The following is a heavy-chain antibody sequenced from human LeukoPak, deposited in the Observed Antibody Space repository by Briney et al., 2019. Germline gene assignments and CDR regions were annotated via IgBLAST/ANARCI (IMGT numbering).Heavy chain of an antibody. D-gene: IGHD6-13*01. V-gene: IGHV1-8*01. Sequence: GASVKVSCKASGYTFTSYDINWVRQATGQGLEWMGWMNPNSGNTGYAQKFQGRVTMTRNTSISTAYMELSSLRSEDTAAYYCARGLGSSRTMTTDYWGQGTLVTVSS. CDR3: ARGLGSSRTMTTDY. CDR2: MNPNSGNT. CDR1: GYTFTSYD. J-gene: IGHJ4*02.